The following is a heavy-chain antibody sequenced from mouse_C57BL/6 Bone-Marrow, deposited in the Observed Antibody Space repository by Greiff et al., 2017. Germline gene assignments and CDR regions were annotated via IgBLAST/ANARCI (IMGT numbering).Heavy chain of an antibody. J-gene: IGHJ2*01. Sequence: EVNVVESGGGLVKPGGSLKLSCAASGFTFTDYGMHWVRQAPGKGLEWVAYISSGSSNINYADTVKGRFTISGDNAKNTLFLQMTSLRSEDTAMYYCARPGISTVDYWGQGTTLTVSS. V-gene: IGHV5-17*01. CDR3: ARPGISTVDY. CDR1: GFTFTDYG. CDR2: ISSGSSNI. D-gene: IGHD1-1*01.